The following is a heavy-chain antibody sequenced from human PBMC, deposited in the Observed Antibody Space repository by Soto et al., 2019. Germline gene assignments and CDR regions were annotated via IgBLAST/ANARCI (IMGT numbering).Heavy chain of an antibody. Sequence: SETLSLTCTVSGGSISSSSYYWSWIRQPPGKGLEGIGCIYYSGSTYYNPSLKSRVTISLDTPKNQFSLMLMSVTAADTAVYYCARRGSGSYAEYFQHWGQGTLVTVSS. CDR2: IYYSGST. V-gene: IGHV4-39*01. J-gene: IGHJ1*01. CDR3: ARRGSGSYAEYFQH. D-gene: IGHD1-26*01. CDR1: GGSISSSSYY.